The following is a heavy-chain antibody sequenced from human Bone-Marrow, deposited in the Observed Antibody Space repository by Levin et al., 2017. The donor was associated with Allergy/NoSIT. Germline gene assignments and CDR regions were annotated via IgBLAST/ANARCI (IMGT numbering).Heavy chain of an antibody. CDR1: GFTFGDYA. CDR3: TRDFGGQGDY. Sequence: SCTASGFTFGDYAMSWVRQAPGKGLEWVGFVRSKAYGGTTEYAASVKGRCTISRDDSKSIAYLQMNSLKTEDTAVYYCTRDFGGQGDYWGQGTLVTVSS. CDR2: VRSKAYGGTT. J-gene: IGHJ4*02. D-gene: IGHD3-10*01. V-gene: IGHV3-49*04.